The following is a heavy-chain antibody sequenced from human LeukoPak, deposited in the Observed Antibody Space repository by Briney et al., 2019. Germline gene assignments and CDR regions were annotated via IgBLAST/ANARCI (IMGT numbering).Heavy chain of an antibody. V-gene: IGHV5-51*01. D-gene: IGHD2-15*01. J-gene: IGHJ4*02. CDR1: GYSFTSYW. CDR2: IYPGDSDT. CDR3: ARQFCSGGSCYSVYDY. Sequence: GESPKISCKGSGYSFTSYWIGWVRQMPGKGLEWMGIIYPGDSDTRYSPSFQGQVTISADKSISTAYLQWSSLKASDTAMYYCARQFCSGGSCYSVYDYWGQGTLVTVSS.